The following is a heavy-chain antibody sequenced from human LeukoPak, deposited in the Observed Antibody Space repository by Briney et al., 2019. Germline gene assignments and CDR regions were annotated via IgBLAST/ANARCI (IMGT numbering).Heavy chain of an antibody. CDR2: IYSGGST. Sequence: GSLRLSCAASGFTVSSNYMSWVRQAPRKGLEWVSVIYSGGSTYYADSVKGRFTISRDNSKNTLYLQMNSLRAEDTAVYYCARAREGGVLWFGEQLYFDYWGQGTLVTVSS. J-gene: IGHJ4*02. CDR3: ARAREGGVLWFGEQLYFDY. V-gene: IGHV3-66*01. D-gene: IGHD3-10*01. CDR1: GFTVSSNY.